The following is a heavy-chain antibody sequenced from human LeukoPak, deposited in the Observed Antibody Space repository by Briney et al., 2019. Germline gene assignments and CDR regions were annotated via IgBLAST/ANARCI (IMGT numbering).Heavy chain of an antibody. D-gene: IGHD4-17*01. CDR3: ARDPSLDYGEGMDV. V-gene: IGHV1-69*01. Sequence: ASVKVSCKASGGTFSSYAISWVRQAPGQGLEWMGGIIPIFGTANYAQKFQGRVTITADESTSTAYMELRSLRSDDTAVYYCARDPSLDYGEGMDVWGQGTTVTVSS. J-gene: IGHJ6*02. CDR2: IIPIFGTA. CDR1: GGTFSSYA.